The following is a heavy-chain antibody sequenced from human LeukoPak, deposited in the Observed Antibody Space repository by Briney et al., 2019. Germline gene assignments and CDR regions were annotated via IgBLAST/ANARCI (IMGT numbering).Heavy chain of an antibody. CDR2: IRYEGTNK. D-gene: IGHD4-17*01. CDR1: GFTFSLYG. V-gene: IGHV3-30*02. Sequence: PGGSLRLSRAACGFTFSLYGIHWARQAPGKGLEWVAFIRYEGTNKWYTKSVRGRYPVSRDNAKNMLYLQMNSLRAEDTAVYHCAKDRDYGDYPSAYYYYRDVWGKGTTVTVS. CDR3: AKDRDYGDYPSAYYYYRDV. J-gene: IGHJ6*03.